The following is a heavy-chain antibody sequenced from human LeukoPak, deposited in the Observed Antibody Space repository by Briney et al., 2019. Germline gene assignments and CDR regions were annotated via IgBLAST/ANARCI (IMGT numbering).Heavy chain of an antibody. CDR2: IRYDGSNK. J-gene: IGHJ4*02. V-gene: IGHV3-30*02. CDR3: AKDRGYSYGTFDY. Sequence: GRSLRLSCAASGFTFSSYGMHWVRQAPGKGLEWVAFIRYDGSNKYYADSVKGRFTISRDNSKNTLYLQMNSLRAEDTAVYYCAKDRGYSYGTFDYWGQGTLVTVSS. CDR1: GFTFSSYG. D-gene: IGHD5-18*01.